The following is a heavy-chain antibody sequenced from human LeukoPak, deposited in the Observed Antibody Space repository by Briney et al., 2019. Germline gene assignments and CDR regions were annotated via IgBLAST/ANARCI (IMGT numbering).Heavy chain of an antibody. CDR2: ISDNT. Sequence: GGSLRLSCAASGFSFSSYAMTWVRQAPGKGLEWVSGISDNTYYADSVRGRFTISRDNSKNTLYLQMKSLRAEDTAVYYCAKGQGSGIYKYYFDYWGQGTLVTVSS. V-gene: IGHV3-23*01. J-gene: IGHJ4*02. D-gene: IGHD3-10*01. CDR1: GFSFSSYA. CDR3: AKGQGSGIYKYYFDY.